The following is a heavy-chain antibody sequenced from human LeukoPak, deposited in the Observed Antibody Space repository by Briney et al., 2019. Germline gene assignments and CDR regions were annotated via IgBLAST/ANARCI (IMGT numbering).Heavy chain of an antibody. CDR2: ISWNSGDI. J-gene: IGHJ4*02. Sequence: QPGGSLRLSCAASGFTFDDYAMHWVRQAPGKGLEWVSGISWNSGDIGYADSVKGRFTISRDNAKNSLYLQMNSLRAEDTAVYYCARELPDYYGSGSYYNPFDYWGQGTLVTVSS. D-gene: IGHD3-10*01. CDR1: GFTFDDYA. CDR3: ARELPDYYGSGSYYNPFDY. V-gene: IGHV3-9*01.